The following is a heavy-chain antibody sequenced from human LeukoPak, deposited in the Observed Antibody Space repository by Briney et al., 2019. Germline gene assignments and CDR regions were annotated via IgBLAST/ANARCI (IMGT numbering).Heavy chain of an antibody. CDR1: GFTVSSNY. CDR3: ARRYCGGDCYFDY. D-gene: IGHD2-21*02. Sequence: GGSLRLSCAASGFTVSSNYMSWVRQAPGKGLELVSVIYSGGSTYYADSVKGRFTISRDNSKNTLYLQMNSLRTEDTAVYYCARRYCGGDCYFDYWGQGTLVTVSP. CDR2: IYSGGST. J-gene: IGHJ4*02. V-gene: IGHV3-53*01.